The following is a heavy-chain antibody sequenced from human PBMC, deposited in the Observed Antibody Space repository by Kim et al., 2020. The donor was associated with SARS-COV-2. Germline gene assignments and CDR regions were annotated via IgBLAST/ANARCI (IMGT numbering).Heavy chain of an antibody. CDR2: INPNSGGT. Sequence: ASVKVSCKASGYTFTGYYMHWVRQAPGQGLEWIRRINPNSGGTNYAQKFKGGVTMTRDTSISTAYMELSRLRSDNTAVYYCARDGGGIKQRVAMDILGQGTTVTVSS. D-gene: IGHD3-16*01. CDR1: GYTFTGYY. CDR3: ARDGGGIKQRVAMDI. J-gene: IGHJ6*02. V-gene: IGHV1-2*06.